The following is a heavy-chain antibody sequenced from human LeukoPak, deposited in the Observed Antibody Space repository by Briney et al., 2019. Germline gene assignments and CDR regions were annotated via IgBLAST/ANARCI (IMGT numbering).Heavy chain of an antibody. CDR1: GFSFSSYW. V-gene: IGHV3-7*01. CDR2: IKQDGSEK. Sequence: GGSLRLSCAASGFSFSSYWMSWVRQAPGKRLEWVANIKQDGSEKYYVDSVKGRFTISRDNAKNSVYLQMNSLRAEDTAVYYCARDGLAYCGEYCYSDFEYWGQGTQVTVSS. J-gene: IGHJ4*02. D-gene: IGHD2-21*02. CDR3: ARDGLAYCGEYCYSDFEY.